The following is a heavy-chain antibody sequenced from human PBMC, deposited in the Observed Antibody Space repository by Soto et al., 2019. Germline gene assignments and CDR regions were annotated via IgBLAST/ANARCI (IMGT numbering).Heavy chain of an antibody. Sequence: SVKVSCKASGGTFSSYAISWVRQAPGQGLEWMGGIIPIFGTANYAQKFQGRVTITADESTGTAYMELSSLRSEDTAVYYCARERIAAAGTSYFDYWGQGTLVTVSS. CDR1: GGTFSSYA. CDR3: ARERIAAAGTSYFDY. CDR2: IIPIFGTA. D-gene: IGHD6-13*01. V-gene: IGHV1-69*13. J-gene: IGHJ4*02.